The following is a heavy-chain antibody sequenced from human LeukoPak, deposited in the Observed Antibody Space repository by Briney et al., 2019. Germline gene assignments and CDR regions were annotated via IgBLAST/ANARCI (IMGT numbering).Heavy chain of an antibody. J-gene: IGHJ4*02. D-gene: IGHD2-2*01. CDR1: GYTFTVYY. Sequence: GASVKVSCKASGYTFTVYYMHWVRQAPGQGFEWMGWISPNDGDTNYAQKFQGRVTMTRDTSISTAHMEVSRLRSDDTAVYYCARANFLYCSSTTCLFDYWGQGTLVTVSS. CDR2: ISPNDGDT. V-gene: IGHV1-2*02. CDR3: ARANFLYCSSTTCLFDY.